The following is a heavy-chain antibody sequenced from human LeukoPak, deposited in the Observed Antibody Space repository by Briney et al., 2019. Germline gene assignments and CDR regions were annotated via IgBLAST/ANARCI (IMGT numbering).Heavy chain of an antibody. D-gene: IGHD3-10*01. Sequence: GGSLRLSCAASGFTFSSYAMSWVRPAPGKGLEWVSAISGSGGSTYYADSVKGRFTISRDNSKNTLYLQMNSLRAEDTAVYYCAKVQNKRFGEPFDYWGQGTLVTVSS. CDR3: AKVQNKRFGEPFDY. V-gene: IGHV3-23*01. CDR1: GFTFSSYA. CDR2: ISGSGGST. J-gene: IGHJ4*02.